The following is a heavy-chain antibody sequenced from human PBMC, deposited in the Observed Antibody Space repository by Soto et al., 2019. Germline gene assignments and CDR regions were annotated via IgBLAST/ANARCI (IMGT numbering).Heavy chain of an antibody. J-gene: IGHJ4*02. V-gene: IGHV1-58*01. D-gene: IGHD3-22*01. CDR2: IVVGSGNT. Sequence: VASVKVSCKASGFTFTSSAVQWVRQARGQRLEWIGWIVVGSGNTNYAQKFQERVTITRDMSTSTAYMELSSLRSEDTAVYYCAAEPYYYDSSGYYGYWGQGTLVTVS. CDR3: AAEPYYYDSSGYYGY. CDR1: GFTFTSSA.